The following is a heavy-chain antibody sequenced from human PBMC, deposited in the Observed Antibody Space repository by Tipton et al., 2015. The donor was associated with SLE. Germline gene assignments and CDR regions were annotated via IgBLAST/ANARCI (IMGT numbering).Heavy chain of an antibody. CDR2: VFNSGDT. V-gene: IGHV4-31*03. CDR3: ARMPRITRRWYFDL. Sequence: TLSLTCTVSGVSISSSDYYWNWIRQHPAKGLEWIGYVFNSGDTFENPSLQSRVTISIDTSNSHFSLTLRSVTAADTVVYYCARMPRITRRWYFDLWGRGTPVTVSS. J-gene: IGHJ2*01. CDR1: GVSISSSDYY. D-gene: IGHD1-14*01.